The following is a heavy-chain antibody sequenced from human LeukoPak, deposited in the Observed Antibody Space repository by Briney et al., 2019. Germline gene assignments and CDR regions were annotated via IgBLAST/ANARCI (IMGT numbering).Heavy chain of an antibody. J-gene: IGHJ4*02. V-gene: IGHV3-21*01. CDR2: INNISTYI. Sequence: SXXXXXXTFXXXTMNWXXXAPGXGLEWGSSINNISTYIYYADSVRGRFTISRDNAKNSLYLHLNSLRADDTAVYYCARSRGVYYWGQGTLVTVAS. CDR1: XXTFXXXT. D-gene: IGHD5-24*01. CDR3: ARSRGVYY.